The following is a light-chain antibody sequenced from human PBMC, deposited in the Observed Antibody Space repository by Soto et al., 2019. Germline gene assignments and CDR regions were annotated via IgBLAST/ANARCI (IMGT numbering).Light chain of an antibody. J-gene: IGKJ5*01. V-gene: IGKV1-39*01. CDR1: QSITTY. CDR3: QQSYSILIT. Sequence: DIQMTQSPSSLSASVGDRVTITCRASQSITTYLNWYQQTLGEAPKLLIYAASRLQIGVPSRFSGSGSGTDFTLTITSLQPEDFATYYCQQSYSILITFGQGTRLEI. CDR2: AAS.